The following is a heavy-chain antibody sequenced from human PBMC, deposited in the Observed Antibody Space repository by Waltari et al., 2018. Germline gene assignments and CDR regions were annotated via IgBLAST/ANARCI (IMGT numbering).Heavy chain of an antibody. V-gene: IGHV3-66*01. CDR2: IDSGGGT. CDR3: ARVATGTTGPVDY. J-gene: IGHJ4*02. Sequence: EVKLVESGGQLVQPGGSLRLACEASGFPVLIHYMTLVRQAPGKGLEWLSLIDSGGGTSYADSVKGRFTISRDISKNTLFLQMNNLGVEDTAVYYCARVATGTTGPVDYWGQGAQVTVSS. D-gene: IGHD1-1*01. CDR1: GFPVLIHY.